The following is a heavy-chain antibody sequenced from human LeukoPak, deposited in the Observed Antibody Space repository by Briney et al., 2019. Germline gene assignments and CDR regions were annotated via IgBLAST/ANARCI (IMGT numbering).Heavy chain of an antibody. CDR2: ISDGGGGT. J-gene: IGHJ4*02. CDR1: GFTFSDYY. V-gene: IGHV3-23*01. CDR3: AKDVGSKATLKGPSDY. Sequence: PGGSLRLSCAASGFTFSDYYMSWVRQAPGKGLEWVSAISDGGGGTYYADSVNGRFTISRDNSKNTMYLQMNSLRTEDTAVYYCAKDVGSKATLKGPSDYWGQGTLVTVSS.